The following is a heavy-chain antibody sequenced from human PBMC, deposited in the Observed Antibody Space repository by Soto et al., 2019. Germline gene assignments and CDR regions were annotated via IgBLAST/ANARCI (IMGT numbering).Heavy chain of an antibody. CDR1: GGSFSGYY. J-gene: IGHJ6*02. Sequence: PSETLSLTCAVYGGSFSGYYWSWIRQPPGKGLEWIGEINHSGSTNYNPSLKSRVTISVDTSKNQFSLKLSSVTAADTAVYYCARGLLAYYYYYGMDVWGQGTKVTAP. CDR2: INHSGST. V-gene: IGHV4-34*01. CDR3: ARGLLAYYYYYGMDV.